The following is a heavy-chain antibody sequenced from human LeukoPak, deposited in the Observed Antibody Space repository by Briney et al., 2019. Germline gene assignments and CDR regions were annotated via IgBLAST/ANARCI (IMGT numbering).Heavy chain of an antibody. CDR3: ARGPIIDIAIVPTADEYYYMDV. Sequence: ASVEVSCKASGYTFTSYGITWVRQAPGQGLEWMGCISAYNGNTNYAQKLQGRVTMTTDRSTSTAYMELRSLRSDDTAVYYCARGPIIDIAIVPTADEYYYMDVWGKGTTVTVSS. J-gene: IGHJ6*03. CDR2: ISAYNGNT. D-gene: IGHD2-2*01. V-gene: IGHV1-18*01. CDR1: GYTFTSYG.